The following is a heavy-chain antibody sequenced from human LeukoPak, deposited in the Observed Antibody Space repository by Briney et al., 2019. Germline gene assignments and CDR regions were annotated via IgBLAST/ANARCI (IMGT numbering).Heavy chain of an antibody. V-gene: IGHV1-8*01. Sequence: ASVKVSCKAAGYSFTSYAIYWVRQATGQWLEWMGWTNPNSGNTGYAQKFQGRVTMTRNTSISTAYMELSSLRSEDTAVYYCARRASSHDYWGQGTLVTVSS. CDR1: GYSFTSYA. J-gene: IGHJ4*02. D-gene: IGHD2-2*01. CDR2: TNPNSGNT. CDR3: ARRASSHDY.